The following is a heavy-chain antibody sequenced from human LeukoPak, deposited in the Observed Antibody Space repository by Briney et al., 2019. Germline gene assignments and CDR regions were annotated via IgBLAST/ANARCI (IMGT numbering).Heavy chain of an antibody. CDR2: IYPGGSET. V-gene: IGHV5-51*01. CDR1: GYSFSSYW. CDR3: ARASRDGYNQNFDY. J-gene: IGHJ4*02. Sequence: GESLKISCKGLGYSFSSYWNAWARQRPGKGLEWMGIIYPGGSETRYGPSFQGQVTISADSSTSTAYLQWSSLRAPDTAMYYCARASRDGYNQNFDYWGQGTLVTVSS. D-gene: IGHD5-24*01.